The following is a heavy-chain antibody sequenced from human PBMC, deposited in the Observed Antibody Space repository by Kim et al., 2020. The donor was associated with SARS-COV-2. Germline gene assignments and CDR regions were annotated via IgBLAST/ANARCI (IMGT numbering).Heavy chain of an antibody. J-gene: IGHJ3*02. CDR1: GFTFSSYA. Sequence: GGSLRLSCAASGFTFSSYAMSWVRQAPGKGLEWVSAISGSGGSTYYADSVKGRFTISRDNSKNTLYLQMNSLRAEDTAVYYCAKADNSSWSGDDAFDIWGQGTMVTVSS. V-gene: IGHV3-23*01. CDR2: ISGSGGST. D-gene: IGHD6-6*01. CDR3: AKADNSSWSGDDAFDI.